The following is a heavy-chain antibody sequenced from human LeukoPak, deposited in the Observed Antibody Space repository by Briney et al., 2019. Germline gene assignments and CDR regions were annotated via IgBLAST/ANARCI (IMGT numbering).Heavy chain of an antibody. V-gene: IGHV3-30*18. J-gene: IGHJ3*01. CDR3: GNFDGSSQAFHL. CDR1: GFTFSNFG. Sequence: GRSLRLSCAASGFTFSNFGMHWVRQAPGKGLEWVAAVLYDGSKKFYSDSVKGRFSIYRDNSNYTLFVQMHSLRPDDTAVYYCGNFDGSSQAFHLWGQGTMVTVSS. D-gene: IGHD6-13*01. CDR2: VLYDGSKK.